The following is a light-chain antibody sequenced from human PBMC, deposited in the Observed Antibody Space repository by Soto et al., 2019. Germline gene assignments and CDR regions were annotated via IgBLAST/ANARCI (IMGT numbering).Light chain of an antibody. CDR3: QKYSSVPI. J-gene: IGKJ3*01. V-gene: IGKV1-27*01. Sequence: DIQMTQSPTSLSASVGDRVTITCRASLDIRNCVSWYQQKPGKAPKRLISAPSTLQSGVPSRFSGSASGTDFTLTIDRLPPEDVATYSGQKYSSVPIFGPGTKAEIK. CDR1: LDIRNC. CDR2: APS.